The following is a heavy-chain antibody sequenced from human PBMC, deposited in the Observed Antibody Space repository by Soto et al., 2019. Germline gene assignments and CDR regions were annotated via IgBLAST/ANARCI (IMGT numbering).Heavy chain of an antibody. J-gene: IGHJ4*02. D-gene: IGHD4-17*01. CDR1: GFTFSSYS. Sequence: EVQLVESGGGLVKPGGSLRLSCAASGFTFSSYSMNWVRQAPGKGLEGVASISSSSSYIYYADSVKGRFTISRDNAKNSLYLHMNSLRADDTAVYSCARDRGRYGDYGAFDYWGQGTLVTVSS. CDR2: ISSSSSYI. CDR3: ARDRGRYGDYGAFDY. V-gene: IGHV3-21*01.